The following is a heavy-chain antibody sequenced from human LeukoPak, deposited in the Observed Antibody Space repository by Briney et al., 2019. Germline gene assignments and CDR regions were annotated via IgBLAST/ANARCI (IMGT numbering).Heavy chain of an antibody. V-gene: IGHV3-23*01. CDR3: AKDSSGWYPNIDY. D-gene: IGHD6-19*01. Sequence: PGGSLRLSCAASGFTFSSYAMSWVRQAPGKGLEWVSAISGSGVSTYYADSVKGRFAISRDNSKNTLYLQMNSLRAEDSAVYYCAKDSSGWYPNIDYWGQGTLVTVSS. J-gene: IGHJ4*02. CDR1: GFTFSSYA. CDR2: ISGSGVST.